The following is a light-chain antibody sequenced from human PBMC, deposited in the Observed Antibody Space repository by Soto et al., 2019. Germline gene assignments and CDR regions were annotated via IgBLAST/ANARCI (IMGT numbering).Light chain of an antibody. J-gene: IGKJ1*01. Sequence: DIQMTQSPSTLSASVGDRVTITCRANQSINAWLAWYQQRPGKAPNLLISKASGLESGVPSRFSGSVSGTEFTLTIHTLQPDDFATYYFQQYSTFSRTFGQGTKVEVK. V-gene: IGKV1-5*03. CDR2: KAS. CDR1: QSINAW. CDR3: QQYSTFSRT.